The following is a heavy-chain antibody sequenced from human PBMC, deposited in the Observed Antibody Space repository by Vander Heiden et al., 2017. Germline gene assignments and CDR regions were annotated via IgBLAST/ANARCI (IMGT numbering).Heavy chain of an antibody. V-gene: IGHV4-39*01. D-gene: IGHD6-6*01. CDR1: GGSISSSSYY. J-gene: IGHJ4*02. CDR2: IYYSGST. Sequence: QLQLQESGPGLVKPSETLSLTCTVSGGSISSSSYYWGWIRQPPGKGLEGIGSIYYSGSTYYNPSLKSRVTISVDTSKNQFSLKLSSVTAADTAVYYCARDEYSSSSLDYWGQGTLVTVSS. CDR3: ARDEYSSSSLDY.